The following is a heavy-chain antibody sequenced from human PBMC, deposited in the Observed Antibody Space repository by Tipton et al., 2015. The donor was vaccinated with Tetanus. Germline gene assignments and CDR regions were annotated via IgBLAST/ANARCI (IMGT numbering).Heavy chain of an antibody. D-gene: IGHD6-25*01. CDR1: GGSFSTYV. J-gene: IGHJ4*02. Sequence: QSGAEVKKPGSSVKVSCKVSGGSFSTYVISWVRQAPGQGLEWMGGIIPIFGTINYAQSFQGRVTISADKSTSTAHMELSSLRFEDTAVYYCVRDRAAAGGSDYWGQGTLVTV. CDR3: VRDRAAAGGSDY. CDR2: IIPIFGTI. V-gene: IGHV1-69*06.